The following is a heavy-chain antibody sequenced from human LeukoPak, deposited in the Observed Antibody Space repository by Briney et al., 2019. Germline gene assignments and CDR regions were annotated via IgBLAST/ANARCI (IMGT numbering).Heavy chain of an antibody. D-gene: IGHD6-19*01. Sequence: GRSLRHSCAASGFTFNNYAIHWVRQAPGKGLEWVAVVTYDGNNQYYADSVKGRFTVSRDNSRNTVNVQMNSLRGEDTAVYYCARAPVRGAVAGVDYWGQGTLVTVSS. J-gene: IGHJ4*02. CDR1: GFTFNNYA. V-gene: IGHV3-30-3*01. CDR2: VTYDGNNQ. CDR3: ARAPVRGAVAGVDY.